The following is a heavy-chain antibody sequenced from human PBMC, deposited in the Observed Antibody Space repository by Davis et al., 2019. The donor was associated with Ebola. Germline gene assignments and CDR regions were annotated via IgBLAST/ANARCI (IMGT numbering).Heavy chain of an antibody. D-gene: IGHD2-15*01. CDR2: IVVGSGNT. Sequence: AASVKVSCKASGFTFTSSAVQWVRQARGQRLEWIGWIVVGSGNTNYAQKFQGRVTITADKSTSTAYMELSSLRSEDTAVYYCARARLGSDYYGMDVWGQGTTVTVSS. V-gene: IGHV1-58*01. CDR1: GFTFTSSA. CDR3: ARARLGSDYYGMDV. J-gene: IGHJ6*02.